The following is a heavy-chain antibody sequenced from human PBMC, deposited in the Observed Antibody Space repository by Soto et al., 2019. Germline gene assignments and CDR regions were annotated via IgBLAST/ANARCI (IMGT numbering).Heavy chain of an antibody. Sequence: GGSLRLSCAASGFTFSNAWMNWVRQAPGKGLEWVGRIKSKTDGGTTDYAAPVKGRFTISRDDSKNTLYLQMNSLKTEDTAVYYCHFLVPATARSGWFDPWGQGTLVTVSS. V-gene: IGHV3-15*07. CDR3: HFLVPATARSGWFDP. J-gene: IGHJ5*02. D-gene: IGHD2-2*01. CDR2: IKSKTDGGTT. CDR1: GFTFSNAW.